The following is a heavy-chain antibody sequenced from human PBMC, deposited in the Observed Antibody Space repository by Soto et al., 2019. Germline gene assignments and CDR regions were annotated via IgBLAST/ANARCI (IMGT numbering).Heavy chain of an antibody. J-gene: IGHJ4*02. CDR3: ARDKYYYESRLYRLYDY. CDR2: IKQDGSEK. CDR1: GFSFSSYW. V-gene: IGHV3-7*01. D-gene: IGHD3-22*01. Sequence: GGSLSLSCAASGFSFSSYWMSWVRQAPGKGLEWVANIKQDGSEKYYVDSVKGRFTISRDNPRKSLFLQMNSLRADDAAVYYCARDKYYYESRLYRLYDYWGQGTLVTVS.